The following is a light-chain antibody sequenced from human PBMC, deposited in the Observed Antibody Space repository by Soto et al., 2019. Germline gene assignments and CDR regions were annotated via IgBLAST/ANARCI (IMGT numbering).Light chain of an antibody. CDR3: QQRSIGVT. CDR1: QSVVNY. V-gene: IGKV3-11*01. Sequence: EIVMTQSPATLSLSPGERATLSCRASQSVVNYLAWYQQKPGQAPRLLIYDASNRASGIPARFSGGGSGTDFTHTISSLEPEDSAVYYCQQRSIGVTFGGGTKVEIK. CDR2: DAS. J-gene: IGKJ4*01.